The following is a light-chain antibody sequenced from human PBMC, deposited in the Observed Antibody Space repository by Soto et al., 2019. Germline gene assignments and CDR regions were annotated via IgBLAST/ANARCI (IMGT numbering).Light chain of an antibody. CDR3: QHYYSYPRT. V-gene: IGKV1-5*01. J-gene: IGKJ1*01. Sequence: DIQMTQSPSTLPASVGDRVTITCRASQSISNWLAWYQQKPGKAPNLLIYEACSLESGVPSWFSGSGSGTEIPLTISCQQSEDLATYYCQHYYSYPRTFGEGTKVDIK. CDR1: QSISNW. CDR2: EAC.